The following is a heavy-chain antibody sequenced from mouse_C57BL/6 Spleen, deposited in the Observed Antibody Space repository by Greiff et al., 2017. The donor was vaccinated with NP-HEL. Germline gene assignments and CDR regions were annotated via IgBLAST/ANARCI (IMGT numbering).Heavy chain of an antibody. CDR1: GFNIKDDY. Sequence: VQLQQSGAELVRPGASVKLSCTASGFNIKDDYMHWVKQRPEQGLEWIGWIDPENGDTEYASKFQGKATITADTSSNTAYLQLSSLTSEDTAVYYCTTSRYQAWFAYWGQGTLVTVSA. J-gene: IGHJ3*01. CDR2: IDPENGDT. V-gene: IGHV14-4*01. D-gene: IGHD1-1*01. CDR3: TTSRYQAWFAY.